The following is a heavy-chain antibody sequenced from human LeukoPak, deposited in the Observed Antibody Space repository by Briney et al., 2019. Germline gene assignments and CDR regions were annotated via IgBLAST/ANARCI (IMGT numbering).Heavy chain of an antibody. V-gene: IGHV3-48*01. D-gene: IGHD3-22*01. Sequence: GGSLRLSCAASGFTFSSYSMNXVRXAPGXXXXXXSYIXTXXSTIYYADSVKGRFTISRDNAKNSLYLQMNSLRAEDTAVYYCARALWYYDSSGYAIGVYFDSWGQGTLVTVSS. CDR2: IXTXXSTI. CDR1: GFTFSSYS. J-gene: IGHJ4*02. CDR3: ARALWYYDSSGYAIGVYFDS.